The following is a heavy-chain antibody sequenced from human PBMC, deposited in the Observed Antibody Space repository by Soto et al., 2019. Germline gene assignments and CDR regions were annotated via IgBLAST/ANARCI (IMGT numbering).Heavy chain of an antibody. V-gene: IGHV3-33*06. Sequence: GGSLRLSCAASGFTFSSYGMYWARQAPGKGLEWVADICDDGSSKHYADSVKGRFTISRDNSKNTLYLQMNSLRAEDTALYYGAKDCLLDYWGQGTLVTVSS. CDR2: ICDDGSSK. J-gene: IGHJ4*01. CDR1: GFTFSSYG. CDR3: AKDCLLDY.